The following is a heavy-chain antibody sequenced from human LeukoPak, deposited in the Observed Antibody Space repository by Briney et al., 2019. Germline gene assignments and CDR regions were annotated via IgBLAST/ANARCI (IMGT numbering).Heavy chain of an antibody. J-gene: IGHJ4*02. CDR2: IHPNSGGT. Sequence: ASVKVSCKASGYTFTGYYLHWVRQAPGQGLEWMGLIHPNSGGTNFAQKFQGRVSMTRDTSVSTAYMELSRLKSDDTAVFYCARDDGAYFSFDSWGQGTLVTVSS. CDR1: GYTFTGYY. V-gene: IGHV1-2*02. D-gene: IGHD4-17*01. CDR3: ARDDGAYFSFDS.